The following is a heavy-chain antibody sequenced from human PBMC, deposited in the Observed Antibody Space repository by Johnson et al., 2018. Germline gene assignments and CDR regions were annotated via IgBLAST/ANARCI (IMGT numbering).Heavy chain of an antibody. V-gene: IGHV4-59*01. D-gene: IGHD3-3*01. Sequence: QVQLQESGPGLVKPSETLSLTCTVSGGSISSYYWSWIRQPPGKGLEWIGYIYYSGSTNYNPSLKSRVTISVDTSKNQFSLKLSSVTAADTAVYYCARGDPYYDFCRGGTYYYYMDVWGKGTTVTVSS. CDR1: GGSISSYY. CDR3: ARGDPYYDFCRGGTYYYYMDV. J-gene: IGHJ6*03. CDR2: IYYSGST.